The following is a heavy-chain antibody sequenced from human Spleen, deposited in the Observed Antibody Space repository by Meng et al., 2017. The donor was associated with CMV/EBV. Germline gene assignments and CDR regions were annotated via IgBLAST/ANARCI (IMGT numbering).Heavy chain of an antibody. Sequence: CQASGYIFTGYCLGLVRQAPGQGLGRMERINPDNGGINYARKFQTRVTMTRDTSISTAYMELNGLRSDETAVYYCATERRNWGYFDNWGQGTLVTVSS. CDR1: GYIFTGYC. CDR3: ATERRNWGYFDN. D-gene: IGHD7-27*01. J-gene: IGHJ4*02. CDR2: INPDNGGI. V-gene: IGHV1-2*02.